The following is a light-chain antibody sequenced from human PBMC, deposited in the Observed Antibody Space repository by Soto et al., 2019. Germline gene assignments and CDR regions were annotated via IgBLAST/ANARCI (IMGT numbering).Light chain of an antibody. V-gene: IGKV1-5*03. CDR1: QSLLNW. Sequence: DIQMTQSPSTLSASVGDRVTITCRASQSLLNWLAWYQQKPGKAPKLLIYKASSLESGVPSRLXXXXXGAXXXXXXXXXQPDDFATYYCQQYDTXSWTFGQGTKVEIK. CDR3: QQYDTXSWT. CDR2: KAS. J-gene: IGKJ1*01.